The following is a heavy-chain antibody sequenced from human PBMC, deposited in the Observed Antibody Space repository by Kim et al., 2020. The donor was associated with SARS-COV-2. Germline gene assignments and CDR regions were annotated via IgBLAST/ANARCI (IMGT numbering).Heavy chain of an antibody. D-gene: IGHD3-16*01. Sequence: DSVRGRFTISRDNSKNTLYLQMNSLRAEDTAVYYCARDSARITFYGMDVWGQGTTVTVSS. CDR3: ARDSARITFYGMDV. V-gene: IGHV3-30*07. J-gene: IGHJ6*02.